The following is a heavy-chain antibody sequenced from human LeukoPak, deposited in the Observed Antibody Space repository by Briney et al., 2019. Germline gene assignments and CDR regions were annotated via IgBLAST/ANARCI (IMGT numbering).Heavy chain of an antibody. CDR3: ARDAFGYSDY. Sequence: GGSLRLSCAASGFTFSSYSMNWVRQAPGKGLEWVSYITSSTSTIYYADSVKGRFTISRDNAKNSLYLQMNSLRAEDTAVYYCARDAFGYSDYWGQGTMVIVSS. J-gene: IGHJ3*01. CDR2: ITSSTSTI. CDR1: GFTFSSYS. V-gene: IGHV3-48*01. D-gene: IGHD2-21*01.